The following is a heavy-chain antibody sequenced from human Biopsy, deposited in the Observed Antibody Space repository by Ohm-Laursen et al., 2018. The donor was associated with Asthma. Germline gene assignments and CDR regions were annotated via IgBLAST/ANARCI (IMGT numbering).Heavy chain of an antibody. V-gene: IGHV4-39*01. CDR1: GGSISNSNYY. CDR2: LHYSGSPYYT. J-gene: IGHJ6*02. D-gene: IGHD6-19*01. CDR3: VGQSGYRSGWPKLLFVYYGMDV. Sequence: PSETLSLTCTVSGGSISNSNYYWGWIRQSPGKGLEWIGSLHYSGSPYYTFYNPSLESRVTISLDASKNEFSLRLTYVTAADTAQYYCVGQSGYRSGWPKLLFVYYGMDVWGPGTTVTVS.